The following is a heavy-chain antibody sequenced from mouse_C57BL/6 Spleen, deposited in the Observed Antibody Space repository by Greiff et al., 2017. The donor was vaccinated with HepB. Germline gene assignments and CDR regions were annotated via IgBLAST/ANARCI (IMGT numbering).Heavy chain of an antibody. Sequence: QVHVKQSGAELVRPGASVTLSCKASGYTFTDYEMHWVKQTPVHGLEWIGAIDPETGGTAYNQKFKGKAILTADKSSSTAYMELRSLTSEDSAVYYCTRARPNWDGPFDYWGQGTTLTVSS. D-gene: IGHD4-1*01. J-gene: IGHJ2*01. CDR2: IDPETGGT. V-gene: IGHV1-15*01. CDR1: GYTFTDYE. CDR3: TRARPNWDGPFDY.